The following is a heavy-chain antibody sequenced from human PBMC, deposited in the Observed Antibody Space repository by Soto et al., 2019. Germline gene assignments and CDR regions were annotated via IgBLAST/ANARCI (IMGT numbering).Heavy chain of an antibody. D-gene: IGHD2-2*01. V-gene: IGHV3-7*05. CDR1: GFTFSLYW. J-gene: IGHJ4*02. CDR2: IKQDGSEK. CDR3: VRPRPSYSTIFAF. Sequence: GSLRLSCAASGFTFSLYWMTWVRQAPGKGLEWVANIKQDGSEKYYVDSVKGRFTISRDNAKNSQWLQMNSLRPEDTAVYYCVRPRPSYSTIFAFWGQGALVTVSS.